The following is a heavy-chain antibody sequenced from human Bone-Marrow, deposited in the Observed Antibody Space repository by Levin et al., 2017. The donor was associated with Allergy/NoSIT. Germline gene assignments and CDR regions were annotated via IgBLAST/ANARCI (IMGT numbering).Heavy chain of an antibody. D-gene: IGHD6-19*01. Sequence: GESLKISCEASGFIFSSFAMHWVRQAPGKGLEWVALISYDGSNTYYTDSVKGRFTISRDNSKNRLYVQMNSLTPEDTALYYCAREVGSGWQYLDYWGQGTLVTVSS. CDR3: AREVGSGWQYLDY. CDR2: ISYDGSNT. J-gene: IGHJ4*02. V-gene: IGHV3-30-3*01. CDR1: GFIFSSFA.